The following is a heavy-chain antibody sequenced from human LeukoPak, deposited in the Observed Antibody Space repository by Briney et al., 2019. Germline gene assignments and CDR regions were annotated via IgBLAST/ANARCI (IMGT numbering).Heavy chain of an antibody. CDR3: AKEIAVAGK. D-gene: IGHD6-19*01. CDR2: ISGSGDRT. J-gene: IGHJ4*02. V-gene: IGHV3-23*01. CDR1: GFTFSSYA. Sequence: GGSLRLSCAASGFTFSSYAMSWVRQAPGKGLEWVSDISGSGDRTDYADSVKGRFTISRDNSKKTVYLQMNSLRVEDTAVYYCAKEIAVAGKGGQGTLVTVSS.